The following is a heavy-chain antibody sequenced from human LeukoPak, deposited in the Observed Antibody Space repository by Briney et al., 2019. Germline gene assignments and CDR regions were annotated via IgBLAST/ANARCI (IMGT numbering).Heavy chain of an antibody. J-gene: IGHJ5*02. CDR3: ARERTRPFSITSFSWFDP. Sequence: PSQTLSLTCTVSGGSINSGDYYWSWIRQPPGKGLEWIGYIYYSGSTYYNPSLKSRVTISVDTSKNQFSLKLSSVTAADTAVYYCARERTRPFSITSFSWFDPWGQGTLVTVSS. V-gene: IGHV4-30-4*01. D-gene: IGHD2-2*01. CDR2: IYYSGST. CDR1: GGSINSGDYY.